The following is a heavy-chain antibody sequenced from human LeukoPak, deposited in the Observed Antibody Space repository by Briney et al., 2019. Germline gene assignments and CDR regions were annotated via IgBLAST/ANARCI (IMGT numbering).Heavy chain of an antibody. D-gene: IGHD3-10*01. CDR2: IYYSGST. CDR1: GFTFSSYAMH. V-gene: IGHV4-30-4*01. J-gene: IGHJ4*02. CDR3: ARALLWFGELSVTFDY. Sequence: LRLSCAASGFTFSSYAMHWVRQAPGKGLEWIGYIYYSGSTYYNPSLKSRVTISVDTSKNQFSLKLSSVTAADTAVYYCARALLWFGELSVTFDYWGQGTLVTVSS.